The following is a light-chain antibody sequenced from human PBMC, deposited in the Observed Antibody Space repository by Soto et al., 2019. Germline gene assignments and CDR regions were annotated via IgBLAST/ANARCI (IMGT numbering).Light chain of an antibody. CDR3: QHYGYSQWT. CDR2: GVY. V-gene: IGKV3-20*01. Sequence: IVLTQSPGTLSLSPGERATLSCRASQTGSNSYLAWYQHKSGQAPRLLIYGVYTRASGIPDRFSGSGSGTEFTLTNTRLEPEDSAVYFCQHYGYSQWTFGQGTKVDIK. J-gene: IGKJ1*01. CDR1: QTGSNSY.